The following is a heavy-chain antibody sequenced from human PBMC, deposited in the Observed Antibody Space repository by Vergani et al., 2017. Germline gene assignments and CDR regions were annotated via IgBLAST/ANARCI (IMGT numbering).Heavy chain of an antibody. CDR1: GGPISSSSYY. J-gene: IGHJ6*04. CDR3: ARSALLLGYGMDV. V-gene: IGHV4-39*01. CDR2: IYYSGST. Sequence: QLQLQESGPGLVKPSETLSLTCTVSGGPISSSSYYWGWIRQPPGKGLEWIGSIYYSGSTYYNPSLKSRVTISVDTSKNQFSLKLSSVTAADTAVYYCARSALLLGYGMDVWGKGTTVTVSS. D-gene: IGHD2-15*01.